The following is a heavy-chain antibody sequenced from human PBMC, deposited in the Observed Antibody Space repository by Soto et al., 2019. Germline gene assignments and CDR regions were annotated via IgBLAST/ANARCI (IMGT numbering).Heavy chain of an antibody. CDR1: GGSISSSGYY. J-gene: IGHJ6*02. Sequence: SETLSLTCTVSGGSISSSGYYWGWIRQSPGKGLEWIGTIFYSGTTCYNPSLESRITISQDTSNNQFSLKLTSVTAADTAVYYCARHYYDSSGYPAPYYHGMDVWGQGTTVTVSS. V-gene: IGHV4-39*01. CDR2: IFYSGTT. CDR3: ARHYYDSSGYPAPYYHGMDV. D-gene: IGHD3-22*01.